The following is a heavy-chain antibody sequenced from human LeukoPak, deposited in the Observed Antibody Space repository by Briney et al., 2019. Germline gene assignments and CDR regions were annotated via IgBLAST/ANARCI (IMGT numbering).Heavy chain of an antibody. J-gene: IGHJ4*02. Sequence: PSEPLSLTCTVSGGSITSYYWAWIRQPPGKGLEYIGYIYYTGSTNSNPSLKSRVTISLDMSKNQFSLKLNSVTAADTAMYYCASSYFYDGPRYFDYWGLGTLVTVSS. CDR1: GGSITSYY. CDR3: ASSYFYDGPRYFDY. CDR2: IYYTGST. D-gene: IGHD3-22*01. V-gene: IGHV4-59*08.